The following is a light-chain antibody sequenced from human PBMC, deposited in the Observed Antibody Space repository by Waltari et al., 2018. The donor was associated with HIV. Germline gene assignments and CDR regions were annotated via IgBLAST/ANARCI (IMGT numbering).Light chain of an antibody. CDR2: EVS. CDR3: CAYAGSTTYVI. J-gene: IGLJ2*01. Sequence: QSALTQPASVSGSPGQSTTISCTGTSSDVGGYNLLSWYQQHPGKAPKLMIYEVSKRPSGVSNRFSGSKSGNTASLTISGLQAEDEADYYCCAYAGSTTYVIFGGGTKLTVL. V-gene: IGLV2-23*02. CDR1: SSDVGGYNL.